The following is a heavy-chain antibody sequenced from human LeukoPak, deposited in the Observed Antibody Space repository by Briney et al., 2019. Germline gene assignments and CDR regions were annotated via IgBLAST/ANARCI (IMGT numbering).Heavy chain of an antibody. D-gene: IGHD3-16*01. Sequence: GSLRLSSAVSGFTFSSYAMSWVRQAPGKGLEWVSYISGGGTTIYYADSVRGRYTISRENTKSSLYMQMNSLRAEDTALYFCSRGAGEPYRAFDFWRQGTLVSVSS. CDR3: SRGAGEPYRAFDF. CDR2: ISGGGTTI. J-gene: IGHJ4*02. V-gene: IGHV3-48*03. CDR1: GFTFSSYA.